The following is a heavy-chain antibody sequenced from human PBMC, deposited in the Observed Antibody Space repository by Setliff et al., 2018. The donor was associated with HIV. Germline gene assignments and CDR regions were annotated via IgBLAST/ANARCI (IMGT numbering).Heavy chain of an antibody. Sequence: SETLSLTCTVSGGSITSYYWSWIRQPPGKGLEWIGRIYTSGGTNYNPSLKSRVTISIDTSKNQFSLKLNSVTAADTAVYYCAGITVVTPYYLDYWGQGTLVTSPQ. CDR3: AGITVVTPYYLDY. CDR2: IYTSGGT. J-gene: IGHJ4*02. D-gene: IGHD2-21*02. V-gene: IGHV4-4*08. CDR1: GGSITSYY.